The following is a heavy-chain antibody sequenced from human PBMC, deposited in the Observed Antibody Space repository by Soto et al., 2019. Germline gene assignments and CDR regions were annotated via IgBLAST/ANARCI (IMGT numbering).Heavy chain of an antibody. Sequence: QVQLVESGGGLVKPGGSLRLSCTASGFSFIDYYMSWIRQAPGKGLEWISFISGTSSYTDYADSLKGRFTISRDNAKNSRYLQMNSLRAEDAAVYYCARADDYSQYPAMDDRGQGTKVTVS. CDR2: ISGTSSYT. D-gene: IGHD4-4*01. CDR1: GFSFIDYY. CDR3: ARADDYSQYPAMDD. V-gene: IGHV3-11*06. J-gene: IGHJ6*02.